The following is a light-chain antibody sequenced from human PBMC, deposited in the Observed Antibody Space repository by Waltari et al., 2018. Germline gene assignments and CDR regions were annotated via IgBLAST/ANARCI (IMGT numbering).Light chain of an antibody. Sequence: DIVMTQSPLSLPVTPGEPASISCRSSQSLLNSNGNNYLDWYLQRPGQSPQLLSYLGSNRASGVPDRFSGSGSGTDFTLKISRVEAEDVGVYYCMQAAQTPLTFGQGTKVEIK. CDR3: MQAAQTPLT. J-gene: IGKJ1*01. CDR2: LGS. V-gene: IGKV2-28*01. CDR1: QSLLNSNGNNY.